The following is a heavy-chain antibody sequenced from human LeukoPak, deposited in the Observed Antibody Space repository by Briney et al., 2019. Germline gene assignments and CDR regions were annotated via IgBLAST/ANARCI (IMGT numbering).Heavy chain of an antibody. J-gene: IGHJ4*02. Sequence: SETLSLTCAVYGGSFSGYYWSWIRQPPGKGPEWIGEINHSGSTNYNPSLKSRVTISVDTSKNQFSLKLSSVTAADTAVYYCARGGPKLTTSIAARKYSSGALFDYWGQGTLVTVSS. V-gene: IGHV4-34*01. CDR1: GGSFSGYY. CDR3: ARGGPKLTTSIAARKYSSGALFDY. CDR2: INHSGST. D-gene: IGHD6-6*01.